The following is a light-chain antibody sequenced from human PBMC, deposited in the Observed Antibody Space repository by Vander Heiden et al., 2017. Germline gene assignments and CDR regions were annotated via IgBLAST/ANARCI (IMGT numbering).Light chain of an antibody. Sequence: QSDLPRPGAVSGSPARSITISRTGTSSHAGGYACVSGYQQHQGKAPKLMIYDVSKRPSGVSDRFSGSKSGNTASQIISGLQTEDEADYYCSSYRNKNLRVFGTGTKVTVL. CDR3: SSYRNKNLRV. J-gene: IGLJ1*01. CDR2: DVS. CDR1: SSHAGGYAC. V-gene: IGLV2-14*03.